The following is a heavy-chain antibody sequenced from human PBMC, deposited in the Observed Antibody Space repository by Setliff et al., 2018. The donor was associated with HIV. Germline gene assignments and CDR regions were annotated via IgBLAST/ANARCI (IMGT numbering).Heavy chain of an antibody. D-gene: IGHD1-1*01. CDR2: INPNSGDT. Sequence: ASVKVSCKASGDNFSNVALNWVRQAPGQGLEWMGWINPNSGDTNYAQKFQGRVTMTRDTSISTAYMELSRLRSDDTAVYYCARDPTGHYFDFWGQGTLVTVSS. J-gene: IGHJ4*02. V-gene: IGHV1-2*02. CDR3: ARDPTGHYFDF. CDR1: GDNFSNVA.